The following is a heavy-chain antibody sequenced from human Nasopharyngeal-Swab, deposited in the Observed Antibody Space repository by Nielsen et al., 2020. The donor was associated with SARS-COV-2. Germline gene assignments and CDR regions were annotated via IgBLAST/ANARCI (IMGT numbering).Heavy chain of an antibody. J-gene: IGHJ4*02. Sequence: GGSLRLSCAASGFTFSSYGMHWVRQAPGKGLEWVANIKQDGSEKYYVDSVKGRFTISRDNAKNSLYLQMNSLRAEDTAVYYCARAGLSSWHFDYWGQGTLVTVSS. V-gene: IGHV3-7*01. D-gene: IGHD6-13*01. CDR3: ARAGLSSWHFDY. CDR2: IKQDGSEK. CDR1: GFTFSSYG.